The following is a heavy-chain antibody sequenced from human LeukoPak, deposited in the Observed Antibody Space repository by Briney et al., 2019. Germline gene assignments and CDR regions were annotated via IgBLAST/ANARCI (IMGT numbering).Heavy chain of an antibody. J-gene: IGHJ6*02. D-gene: IGHD5-12*01. CDR2: INPSGGST. V-gene: IGHV1-46*01. Sequence: ASVKVSCKASGYTFIDYYMHRVRQAPGQGLEWMGIINPSGGSTSYAQKFQGRVTMTRDTSTSTVYMELSSLRSEDTAVYYCAREAVATINYYYGMDVWGQGTTVTVSS. CDR1: GYTFIDYY. CDR3: AREAVATINYYYGMDV.